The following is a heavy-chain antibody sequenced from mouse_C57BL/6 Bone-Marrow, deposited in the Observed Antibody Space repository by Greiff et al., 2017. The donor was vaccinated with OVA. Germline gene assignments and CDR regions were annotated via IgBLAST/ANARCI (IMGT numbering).Heavy chain of an antibody. Sequence: QVQLKESGAELVRPGPSVKMSCKASGYTFTNYWIGWAKQRPGHGLEWIGDIYPGGGYTNYNEKFKGKATLTADKSSSTAYMQFSSLTSEDSAIYYCARLGQLRLRAMDYWGQGTSVTVSS. CDR3: ARLGQLRLRAMDY. J-gene: IGHJ4*01. CDR2: IYPGGGYT. D-gene: IGHD3-2*02. CDR1: GYTFTNYW. V-gene: IGHV1-63*01.